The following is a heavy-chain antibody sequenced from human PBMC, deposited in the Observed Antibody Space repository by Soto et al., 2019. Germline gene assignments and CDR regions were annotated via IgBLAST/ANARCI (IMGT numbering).Heavy chain of an antibody. D-gene: IGHD6-25*01. CDR3: ARDQLSSGLYVWFDP. Sequence: HVQLQESGPGLVKPSETLSLTCTVSGGSISTYYWSWIRQPPGKGLEWIGYIYYDGSTSYNPSLRIRVPKSVDTSSNQFSLILSSVTSADTAVYYCARDQLSSGLYVWFDPWGQGTLVTVSS. CDR2: IYYDGST. J-gene: IGHJ5*02. V-gene: IGHV4-59*01. CDR1: GGSISTYY.